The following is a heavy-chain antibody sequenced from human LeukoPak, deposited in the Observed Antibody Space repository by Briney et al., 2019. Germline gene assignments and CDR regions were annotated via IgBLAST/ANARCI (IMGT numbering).Heavy chain of an antibody. Sequence: PGGSLRLSCAASEFTVSSNYMSWVRQAPGKGLKWVSVIYSGGNTKYADSVKGRFTISRDNSKNTLYLQMNSLRAEDTAVYYCARGDSSGYYHLDYWGQGTLVTVSS. CDR1: EFTVSSNY. D-gene: IGHD3-22*01. CDR2: IYSGGNT. V-gene: IGHV3-53*01. CDR3: ARGDSSGYYHLDY. J-gene: IGHJ4*02.